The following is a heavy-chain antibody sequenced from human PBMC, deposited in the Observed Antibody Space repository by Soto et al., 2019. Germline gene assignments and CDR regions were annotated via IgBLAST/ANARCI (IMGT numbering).Heavy chain of an antibody. Sequence: AGGSLRLSCAASGFTFSSYAMHWVRQAPGKGLEWVAVISYDGSNKYYADSVKGRFTISRDNSKNTLYLQMNSLRAEDTAVYYCAREDIVVVPAAMAFDYWGQGTLVTVSS. D-gene: IGHD2-2*01. CDR2: ISYDGSNK. J-gene: IGHJ4*02. V-gene: IGHV3-30-3*01. CDR3: AREDIVVVPAAMAFDY. CDR1: GFTFSSYA.